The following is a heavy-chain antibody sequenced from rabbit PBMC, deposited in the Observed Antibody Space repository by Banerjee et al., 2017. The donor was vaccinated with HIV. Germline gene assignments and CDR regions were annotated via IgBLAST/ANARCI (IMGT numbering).Heavy chain of an antibody. CDR1: GFDLSSYYY. D-gene: IGHD7-1*01. J-gene: IGHJ4*01. CDR3: ARDLTGVTGWNFNL. Sequence: QEQLEESGGGLVKPEGSLTLTCKASGFDLSSYYYMCWVRQAPGKGLELIACIYASNGNKDYASWVNGRFTISRNTNQNTVTLQMTSLTAADTATYFCARDLTGVTGWNFNLWGPGTLVTVS. CDR2: IYASNGNK. V-gene: IGHV1S43*01.